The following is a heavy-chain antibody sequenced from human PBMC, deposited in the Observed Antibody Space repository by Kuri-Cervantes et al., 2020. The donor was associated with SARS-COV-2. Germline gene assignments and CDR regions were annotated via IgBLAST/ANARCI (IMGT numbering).Heavy chain of an antibody. J-gene: IGHJ4*02. CDR1: GFTFSSYS. Sequence: GGSLRLSCAASGFTFSSYSMNWVRRAPGKGLEWVSYISSSSSTIYYADSVKGRFTISRDNAKNSLYLQMNSLRAEDTAVYYCARVPNVVPAAIGGGYWGQGTLVTVSS. D-gene: IGHD2-2*02. CDR2: ISSSSSTI. V-gene: IGHV3-48*04. CDR3: ARVPNVVPAAIGGGY.